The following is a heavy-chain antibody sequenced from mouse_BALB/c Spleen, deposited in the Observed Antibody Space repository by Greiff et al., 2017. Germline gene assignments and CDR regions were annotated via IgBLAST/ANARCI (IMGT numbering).Heavy chain of an antibody. Sequence: QVQLQQSAAELARPGASVKMSCKASGYTFTSYWMHWVKQRPGQGLEWIGYINPSTGYTEYNQKFKDKATLTADKSSSTAYMQLSSLTSEDSAVYYCARGITTVAYWGQGTLVTVSA. CDR3: ARGITTVAY. J-gene: IGHJ3*01. V-gene: IGHV1-4*02. CDR1: GYTFTSYW. CDR2: INPSTGYT. D-gene: IGHD1-1*01.